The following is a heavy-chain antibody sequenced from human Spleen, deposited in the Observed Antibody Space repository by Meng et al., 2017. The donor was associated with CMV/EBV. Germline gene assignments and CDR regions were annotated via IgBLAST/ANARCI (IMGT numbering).Heavy chain of an antibody. CDR1: GFTFSSYW. CDR2: INSDGSST. V-gene: IGHV3-74*01. D-gene: IGHD1-14*01. J-gene: IGHJ4*02. Sequence: ETLSLTCAASGFTFSSYWMHWVRQAPGKGLVWVSRINSDGSSTSYADSVKGRFAISRDNAKNTLYLQMNSLRAEDTAVYYCARSQTGGWGQGTLVTVSS. CDR3: ARSQTGG.